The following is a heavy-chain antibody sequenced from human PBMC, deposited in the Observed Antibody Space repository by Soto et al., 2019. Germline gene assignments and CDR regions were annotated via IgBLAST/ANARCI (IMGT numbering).Heavy chain of an antibody. CDR3: ARVHTYYYYSGSFDY. J-gene: IGHJ4*02. D-gene: IGHD2-15*01. CDR1: GYTFTGYY. V-gene: IGHV1-2*02. CDR2: INPNNGDT. Sequence: GASVKVSCKASGYTFTGYYLHWLRQAPGQGLEWMGWINPNNGDTNYAQNFQGRVTMTRDTSISTAYMELSGLRSDDTAVYHCARVHTYYYYSGSFDYWGQGTLVTVSS.